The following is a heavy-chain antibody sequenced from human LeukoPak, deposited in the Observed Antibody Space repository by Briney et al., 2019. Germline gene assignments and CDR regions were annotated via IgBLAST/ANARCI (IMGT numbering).Heavy chain of an antibody. D-gene: IGHD1-26*01. CDR2: ISSNGVST. V-gene: IGHV3-64*01. J-gene: IGHJ4*02. CDR1: GFTFSTYV. CDR3: ARVVGYSGSFCFDY. Sequence: GGSLRLFCAASGFTFSTYVMHWVRQAPGKGLEYVSGISSNGVSTYYANSVKGRFTISRDNSKNTLYLQMGSLRVEDMAVYYCARVVGYSGSFCFDYWGQGPLVTVSS.